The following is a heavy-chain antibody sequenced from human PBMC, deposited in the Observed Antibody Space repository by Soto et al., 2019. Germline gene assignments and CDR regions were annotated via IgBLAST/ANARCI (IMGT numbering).Heavy chain of an antibody. Sequence: GGSLRLSCAASGFTFSSYAMSWVRQAPGKGLEWVSAISGSGGSTYYADSVKGRFTISRDNSKNTLYLQMNSLRAEDTAVYYCANSGGDCTNGVCYTGAGWFDPWGQGTLVTVSS. CDR1: GFTFSSYA. V-gene: IGHV3-23*01. D-gene: IGHD2-8*01. J-gene: IGHJ5*02. CDR3: ANSGGDCTNGVCYTGAGWFDP. CDR2: ISGSGGST.